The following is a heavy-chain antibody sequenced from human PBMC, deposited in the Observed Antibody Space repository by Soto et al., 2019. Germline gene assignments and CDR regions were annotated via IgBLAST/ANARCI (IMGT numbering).Heavy chain of an antibody. CDR2: IYYSGST. Sequence: PSETLSLTCTVSGGSISSHFWSWLRQPPGKGLEWIGSIYYSGSTNYNPSLKSRVTISIDTSKKQFSLNLNSVTAADTAVYYCARQPSILRYFDPPGYFDYWGQGTLVTVSS. CDR1: GGSISSHF. D-gene: IGHD3-9*01. J-gene: IGHJ4*02. V-gene: IGHV4-59*08. CDR3: ARQPSILRYFDPPGYFDY.